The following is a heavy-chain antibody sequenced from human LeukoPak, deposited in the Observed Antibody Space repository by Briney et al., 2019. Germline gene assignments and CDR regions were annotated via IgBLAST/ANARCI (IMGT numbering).Heavy chain of an antibody. CDR1: GYTFTSYY. CDR2: INPSGGST. V-gene: IGHV1-46*01. CDR3: ARAEGYCSSTSCYRVITFGGVIVSGAFDI. J-gene: IGHJ3*02. Sequence: GASVKVSCKASGYTFTSYYMHWVRQAPGQGLEWMGIINPSGGSTSYAQKFQGRVTMTRDTSISTAYMELSRLGSDDTAVYYCARAEGYCSSTSCYRVITFGGVIVSGAFDIWGQGTMVTVSS. D-gene: IGHD2-2*02.